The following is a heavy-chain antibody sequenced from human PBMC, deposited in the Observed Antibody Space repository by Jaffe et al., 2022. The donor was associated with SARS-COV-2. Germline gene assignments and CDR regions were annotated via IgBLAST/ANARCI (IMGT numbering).Heavy chain of an antibody. Sequence: QVQLVESGGGVVQPGRSLRLSCAASGFTFSSYGMHWVRQAPGKGLEWVAVISYDGSNKYYADSVKGRFTISRDNSKNTLYLQMNSLRAEDTAVYYCAKMTVDREDDAFDIWGQGTMVTVSS. D-gene: IGHD5-12*01. CDR2: ISYDGSNK. V-gene: IGHV3-30*18. CDR1: GFTFSSYG. J-gene: IGHJ3*02. CDR3: AKMTVDREDDAFDI.